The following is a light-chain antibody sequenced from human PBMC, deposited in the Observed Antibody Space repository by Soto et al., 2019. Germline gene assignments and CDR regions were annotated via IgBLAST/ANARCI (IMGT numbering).Light chain of an antibody. CDR3: AAWDDSLNGYV. V-gene: IGLV1-44*01. CDR2: NNN. CDR1: SSNIGTNA. Sequence: QAVVTQPPSASGTTGQRVTISCSGGSSNIGTNAVNWYQQLPGTAPKLLIYNNNQRPSGVPDRFSGSKSGTSASLAISGLQSEDEADYYCAAWDDSLNGYVFGTGTKLTVL. J-gene: IGLJ1*01.